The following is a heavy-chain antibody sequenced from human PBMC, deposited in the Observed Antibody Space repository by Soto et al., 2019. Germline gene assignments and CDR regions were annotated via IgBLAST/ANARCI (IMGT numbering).Heavy chain of an antibody. J-gene: IGHJ6*02. CDR1: GFTLNNYG. CDR2: TWYDGDNK. CDR3: ARDASGRRPPYYYYGMDV. V-gene: IGHV3-33*01. D-gene: IGHD1-26*01. Sequence: GGSLRLSCAASGFTLNNYGMNWVRQAPGKGLEWVAVTWYDGDNKWYADSVKGRFTISRDISRNTLYLQMNSLRVEDTAVYFCARDASGRRPPYYYYGMDVWGQGTTVTVSS.